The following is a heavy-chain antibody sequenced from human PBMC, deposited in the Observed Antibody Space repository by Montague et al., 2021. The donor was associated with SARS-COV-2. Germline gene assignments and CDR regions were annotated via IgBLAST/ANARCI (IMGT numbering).Heavy chain of an antibody. CDR2: IYYSGST. CDR3: ARVSVEMATMGVYYYYGMDV. CDR1: GGSISSGGYY. Sequence: TLSLTCTVSGGSISSGGYYWSWIRQHPGKGLEWIGYIYYSGSTYYNPSLKSRVTISVGTSKNQFSLKLSSVTAADTAVYCCARVSVEMATMGVYYYYGMDVWGQGTTVTVSS. J-gene: IGHJ6*02. V-gene: IGHV4-31*03. D-gene: IGHD5-24*01.